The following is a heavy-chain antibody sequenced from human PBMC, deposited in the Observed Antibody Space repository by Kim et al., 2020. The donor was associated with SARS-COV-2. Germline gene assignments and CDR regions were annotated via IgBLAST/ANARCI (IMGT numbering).Heavy chain of an antibody. Sequence: GGSLRLSCAASGFTFSRYAMSWVRQAPGKGLEWVSAISGSGGSTYYADPVKGRFTNSSDNSKNPLYLQMNSLRAEDTAVYYCAKENGDYERYYVMDVWGQGSTVTVPS. J-gene: IGHJ6*02. D-gene: IGHD4-17*01. CDR2: ISGSGGST. CDR1: GFTFSRYA. CDR3: AKENGDYERYYVMDV. V-gene: IGHV3-23*01.